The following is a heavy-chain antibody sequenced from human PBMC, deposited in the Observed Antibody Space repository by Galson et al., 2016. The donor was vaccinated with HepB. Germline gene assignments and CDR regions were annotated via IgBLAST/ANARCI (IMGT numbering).Heavy chain of an antibody. J-gene: IGHJ4*02. V-gene: IGHV4-39*07. CDR3: AASDLVGAPASVFRY. CDR2: IYYNGYT. D-gene: IGHD1-26*01. Sequence: SETLSLTCSVSGDSISSRSYYWGWIRQSPGKGLEWIGSIYYNGYTHYNPSLKSRVTISIDTSKNHFSLKVSSVTGADTAVYYCAASDLVGAPASVFRYWGQGFLATVSS. CDR1: GDSISSRSYY.